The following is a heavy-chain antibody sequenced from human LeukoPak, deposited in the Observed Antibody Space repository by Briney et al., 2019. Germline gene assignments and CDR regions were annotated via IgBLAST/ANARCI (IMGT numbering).Heavy chain of an antibody. CDR3: ARVLFHYYDSSGYYYFDY. V-gene: IGHV1-18*01. D-gene: IGHD3-22*01. CDR2: ISAYNGNT. Sequence: VASVKVSCKASGYTFTSYGISWVRQAPGQGLEWMGWISAYNGNTNYAQKLQGRVTMTTDTSTSTAYMELRSLRSDDTAVYYCARVLFHYYDSSGYYYFDYWGQGTLVTVSS. J-gene: IGHJ4*02. CDR1: GYTFTSYG.